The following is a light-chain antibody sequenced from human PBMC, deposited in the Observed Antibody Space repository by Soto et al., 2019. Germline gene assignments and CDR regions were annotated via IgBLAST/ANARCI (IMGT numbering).Light chain of an antibody. CDR2: RNN. J-gene: IGLJ3*02. CDR3: AAWDDSLGGNWV. Sequence: QSVLTQPPSASGTPGQRVTISCSETTPNIGGNYVYWYQQLPGKAPKLLIDRNNKRPSVGPARFSGSKSGTSASLAISGLRSEYEADYYCAAWDDSLGGNWVFGGGTNLTVL. CDR1: TPNIGGNY. V-gene: IGLV1-47*01.